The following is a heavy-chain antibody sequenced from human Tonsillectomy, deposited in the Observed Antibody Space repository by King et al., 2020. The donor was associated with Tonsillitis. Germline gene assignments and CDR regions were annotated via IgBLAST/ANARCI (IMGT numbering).Heavy chain of an antibody. CDR2: IYYSGST. D-gene: IGHD6-19*01. CDR3: ARLLAVGPQIYYFDY. V-gene: IGHV4-39*01. CDR1: GGSISSSSYY. J-gene: IGHJ4*02. Sequence: QMQLQESGPGLVKPSENLSLPCTVSGGSISSSSYYWGWIRQPPGKGLEWIGSIYYSGSTYYNPSLKSRVTISVDTSKNQFSLKLSSVTAADTAVYYCARLLAVGPQIYYFDYWGQGTLVTVSS.